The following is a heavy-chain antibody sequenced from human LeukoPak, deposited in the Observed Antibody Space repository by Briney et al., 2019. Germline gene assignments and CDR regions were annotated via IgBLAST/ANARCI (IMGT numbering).Heavy chain of an antibody. Sequence: SETLSLTCSVSGGSTNSYYWSWIRHSGRKGLEWIGRIYSSGSTVYNPSLNSRLTMSIDTSKNQFSLTLKSVTATDTGVYYGARFKGSSTRWTFDQWGQGALVSVPS. CDR1: GGSTNSYY. D-gene: IGHD2-2*01. J-gene: IGHJ4*02. CDR2: IYSSGST. CDR3: ARFKGSSTRWTFDQ. V-gene: IGHV4-4*07.